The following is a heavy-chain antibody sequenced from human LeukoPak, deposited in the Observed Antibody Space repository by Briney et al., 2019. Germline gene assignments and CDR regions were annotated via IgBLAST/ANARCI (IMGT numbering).Heavy chain of an antibody. J-gene: IGHJ4*02. CDR3: ARGPSVLGAIDN. CDR2: INNDGSIT. Sequence: GGSLRLSCVASGFTFSNYGMTWVRQAPGKELVWVSRINNDGSITNSADSVKGRFTISRDNAKDTLYLQMDSLRAEDTAIYYCARGPSVLGAIDNWGQGTLVAVSS. CDR1: GFTFSNYG. V-gene: IGHV3-74*01. D-gene: IGHD3-10*01.